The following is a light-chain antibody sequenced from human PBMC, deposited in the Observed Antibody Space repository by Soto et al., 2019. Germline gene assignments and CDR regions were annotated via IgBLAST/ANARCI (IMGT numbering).Light chain of an antibody. J-gene: IGLJ3*02. CDR3: CSYAGSFTWV. Sequence: QLVLTQPRSVSGSPGQSVTISCTGTTGDVGAYSFVSWYQLHPGKAPKLMIYDASKRPSGVPDRFSASKSGNTASLTISGLQAEDEADYYCCSYAGSFTWVFGGGTKVTVL. CDR2: DAS. V-gene: IGLV2-11*01. CDR1: TGDVGAYSF.